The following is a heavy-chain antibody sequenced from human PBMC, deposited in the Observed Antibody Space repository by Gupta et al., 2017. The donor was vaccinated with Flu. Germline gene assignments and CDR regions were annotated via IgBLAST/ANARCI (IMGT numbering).Heavy chain of an antibody. CDR1: GSSISINDYY. Sequence: QVQLQESGPGLVKPSQTLSLTCTVSGSSISINDYYWSWIRQHPGKGLEWIGYIYYSGTTYYNPSLKSRLTISVDTSKNQFSLNLTSVTAADTAVYFCAGTVDPWAADGGWYFNLWGRGALVTVSS. D-gene: IGHD3-16*01. CDR2: IYYSGTT. V-gene: IGHV4-31*03. CDR3: AGTVDPWAADGGWYFNL. J-gene: IGHJ2*01.